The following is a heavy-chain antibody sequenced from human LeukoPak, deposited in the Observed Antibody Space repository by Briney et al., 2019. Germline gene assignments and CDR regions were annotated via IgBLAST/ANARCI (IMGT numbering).Heavy chain of an antibody. CDR3: ATADYYGSGSYPRD. V-gene: IGHV1-24*01. CDR2: FDPEDGET. D-gene: IGHD3-10*01. CDR1: GYTLTELS. Sequence: VSVKVSCKVAGYTLTELSMHWVRQAPGKGLEWMGGFDPEDGETIYAQKFQGRVTMTEDTSTDTAYMELSSLRSEDTAVYYCATADYYGSGSYPRDWGQGTLVTVSS. J-gene: IGHJ4*02.